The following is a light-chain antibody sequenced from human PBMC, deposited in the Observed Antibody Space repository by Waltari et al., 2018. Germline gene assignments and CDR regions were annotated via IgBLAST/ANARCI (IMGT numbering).Light chain of an antibody. CDR2: SND. V-gene: IGLV1-44*01. CDR1: YPNIGYNT. Sequence: QSVVTQPPSVSGTPGQRVTISCSGSYPNIGYNTANWSQQLPETAPKLLIYSNDRRPSGVPDRFSGSKAGTSASLCISGLQSEDEADYYCAAWDDSLNGHMVFGGGTKVTVL. J-gene: IGLJ2*01. CDR3: AAWDDSLNGHMV.